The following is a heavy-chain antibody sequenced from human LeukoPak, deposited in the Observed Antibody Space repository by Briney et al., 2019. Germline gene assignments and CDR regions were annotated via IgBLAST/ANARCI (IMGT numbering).Heavy chain of an antibody. D-gene: IGHD3-22*01. CDR1: GGSISSYY. CDR2: IYYSGST. Sequence: PSETLTLTCTVSGGSISSYYWSWIRQPPGKGLEWLGYIYYSGSTNYSPSLKSRVTISTSKNQFSLKLSSVTAADTAVYYCARNYYDSSDYEYYFDYWGQGTLVTVSS. V-gene: IGHV4-59*01. CDR3: ARNYYDSSDYEYYFDY. J-gene: IGHJ4*02.